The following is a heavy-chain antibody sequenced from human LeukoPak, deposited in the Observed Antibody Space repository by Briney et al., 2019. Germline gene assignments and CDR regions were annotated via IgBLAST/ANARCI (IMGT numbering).Heavy chain of an antibody. J-gene: IGHJ3*02. CDR3: ASRIMGGSGSQSGAFDI. CDR2: INHSGST. V-gene: IGHV4-34*01. CDR1: GGSFSGYY. D-gene: IGHD3-10*01. Sequence: KPSETLSLTCAVYGGSFSGYYWSWIRQPPGKGLEWIGEINHSGSTYYNPSLKSRVTISVDTSKNQFSLKLSSVTAADTAVYYCASRIMGGSGSQSGAFDIWGQGTMVTVSS.